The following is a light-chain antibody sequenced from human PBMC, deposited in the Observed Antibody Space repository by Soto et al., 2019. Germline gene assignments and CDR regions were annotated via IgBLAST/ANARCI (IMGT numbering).Light chain of an antibody. CDR1: QSISSW. CDR3: QQYNSYWT. CDR2: DAS. Sequence: DIQMTQSPSTLSASVGDRVTITCRASQSISSWLAWYQQKPGKAPKLLIYDASSLESGVPSRFSGSGSGTEFTLTIRSLQPDHFATYYCQQYNSYWTFGQGTKVEIK. V-gene: IGKV1-5*01. J-gene: IGKJ1*01.